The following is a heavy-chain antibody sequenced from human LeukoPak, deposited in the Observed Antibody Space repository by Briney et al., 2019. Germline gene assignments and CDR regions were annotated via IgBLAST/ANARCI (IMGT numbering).Heavy chain of an antibody. V-gene: IGHV3-21*01. J-gene: IGHJ4*02. CDR2: ISSSSSYI. D-gene: IGHD1-20*01. Sequence: GGSLRLSCAASGFTFSSYSMNWVRQAPGKGLELVSSISSSSSYIYYADSVKGRFTISRDNAKNSLYLQMNSLRGEDTAVYYCARDIGITGSDFDYWGQGTLVTVSS. CDR3: ARDIGITGSDFDY. CDR1: GFTFSSYS.